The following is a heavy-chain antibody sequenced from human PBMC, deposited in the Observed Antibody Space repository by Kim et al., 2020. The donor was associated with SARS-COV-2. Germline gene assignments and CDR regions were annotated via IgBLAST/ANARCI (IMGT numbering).Heavy chain of an antibody. V-gene: IGHV3-21*01. Sequence: GGSLRLSCAASGFTFSSYSMNWVRQAPGKGLEWVSSISSSSSYIYYADSVKGRFTISRDNAKNSLYLQMNSLRAEDTAVYYCARDSWQQLEDRGYYYYGMDVWGQGTTVTVSS. CDR2: ISSSSSYI. D-gene: IGHD6-13*01. CDR1: GFTFSSYS. CDR3: ARDSWQQLEDRGYYYYGMDV. J-gene: IGHJ6*02.